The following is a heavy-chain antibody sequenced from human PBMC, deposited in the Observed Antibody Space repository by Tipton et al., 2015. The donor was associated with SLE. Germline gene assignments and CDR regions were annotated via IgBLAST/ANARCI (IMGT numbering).Heavy chain of an antibody. Sequence: SLRLSCAASGFTFSSYAMSWHHQAPGKGLEWISAISGSGGSTYYADSVKGRFTISRDNSKNTLYLQLNSLRAEDTAVYYCAKDPYEFGSGYAPGSWGRGTVVTVDS. J-gene: IGHJ1*01. V-gene: IGHV3-23*01. CDR1: GFTFSSYA. CDR2: ISGSGGST. CDR3: AKDPYEFGSGYAPGS. D-gene: IGHD3-3*01.